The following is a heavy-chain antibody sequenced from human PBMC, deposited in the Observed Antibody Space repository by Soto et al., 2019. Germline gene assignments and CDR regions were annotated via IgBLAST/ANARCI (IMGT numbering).Heavy chain of an antibody. CDR2: IYYSGST. V-gene: IGHV4-39*01. Sequence: SETLSLACTVSGGSISSSSYYWGWIRQPPGKGLEWIGSIYYSGSTYYNPSLKSRVSISVDTSKNQFSLKLSSVTAADTAVYYCASGLIAAAGTEGLYYYYGMDDWGQGTTVTVS. D-gene: IGHD6-13*01. CDR1: GGSISSSSYY. CDR3: ASGLIAAAGTEGLYYYYGMDD. J-gene: IGHJ6*02.